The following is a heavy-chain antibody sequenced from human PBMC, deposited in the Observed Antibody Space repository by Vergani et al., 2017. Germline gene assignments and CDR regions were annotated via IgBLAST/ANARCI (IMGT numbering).Heavy chain of an antibody. CDR1: GFTFSRHW. CDR2: VNPEGTNT. J-gene: IGHJ3*02. D-gene: IGHD3-22*01. V-gene: IGHV3-74*01. Sequence: EVQLVESGGGLVQPGGSLRLSCAASGFTFSRHWMHWVRQAPGKGLVWVSRVNPEGTNTPYADSVKGRFTISRDNSKNLLFLQMNSLRVEDTAIYYCTRDSHYSDSSGLHDVFDIWGQGTMVAVSS. CDR3: TRDSHYSDSSGLHDVFDI.